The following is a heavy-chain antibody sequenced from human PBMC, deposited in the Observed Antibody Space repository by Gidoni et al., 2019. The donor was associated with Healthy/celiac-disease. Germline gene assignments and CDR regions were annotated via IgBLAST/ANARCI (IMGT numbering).Heavy chain of an antibody. J-gene: IGHJ4*02. Sequence: QLQLQESGPGLVKPSETLSLTCTVSGGSISSSSYYWGWIRQPPGKGLEWIGSIYYSGSTYYNPSLKSRVTISVDTSKNQFSLKLSSVTAADTAVYYCASRRRGYSYGYSFDYWGQGTLVTVSS. CDR3: ASRRRGYSYGYSFDY. V-gene: IGHV4-39*01. CDR2: IYYSGST. CDR1: GGSISSSSYY. D-gene: IGHD5-18*01.